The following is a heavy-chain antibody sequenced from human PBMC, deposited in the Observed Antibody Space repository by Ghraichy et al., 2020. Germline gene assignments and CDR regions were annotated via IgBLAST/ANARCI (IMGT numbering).Heavy chain of an antibody. CDR3: AKLQPDSGSYHFDY. D-gene: IGHD1-26*01. V-gene: IGHV3-23*01. CDR2: ISGSGGST. Sequence: SAISGSGGSTYYADSVKGRFTISRDNSKNTLYLQMNSLRAEDTAVYYCAKLQPDSGSYHFDYWGQG. J-gene: IGHJ4*02.